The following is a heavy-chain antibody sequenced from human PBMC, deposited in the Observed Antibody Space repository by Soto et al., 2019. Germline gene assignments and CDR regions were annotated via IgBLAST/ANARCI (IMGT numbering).Heavy chain of an antibody. Sequence: AGGSLRLSCAVSGFICSSYDMIWVRQAPGKGLEWVSTILVGGSTHYEDSVKGRFTISRDTSKNTVYLQMNSLTAGDTAFYYCAKATATSGGAFEIYGQGTMVTVSS. CDR1: GFICSSYD. D-gene: IGHD1-1*01. CDR2: ILVGGST. CDR3: AKATATSGGAFEI. J-gene: IGHJ3*02. V-gene: IGHV3-23*01.